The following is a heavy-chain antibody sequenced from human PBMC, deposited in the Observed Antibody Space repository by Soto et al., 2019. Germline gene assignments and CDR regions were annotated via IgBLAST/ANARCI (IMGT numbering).Heavy chain of an antibody. D-gene: IGHD6-19*01. J-gene: IGHJ4*02. V-gene: IGHV1-3*01. CDR3: ARDGAGAGNTILAY. CDR2: XXAXXGXT. CDR1: GYTFTNYA. Sequence: GTSVKVSCKASGYTFTNYAIHLVRQGPGQRLEWXGWXXAXXGXTXXXQXXXGRVTITRDTSASTAYMELSSLRSEDTAVYYCARDGAGAGNTILAYWGQGTLVTVSS.